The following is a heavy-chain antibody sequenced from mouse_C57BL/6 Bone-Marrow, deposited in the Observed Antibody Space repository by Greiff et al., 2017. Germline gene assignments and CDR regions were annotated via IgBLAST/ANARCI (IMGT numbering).Heavy chain of an antibody. D-gene: IGHD1-1*01. CDR2: IHPNSGST. Sequence: QVQLQQSGAELVKPGASVKLSCKASGYTFTSYWMHWVKQRPGQGLEWIGMIHPNSGSTNYNEKFKSKATLTVDKSSSTAYMQLSSLTSEDSAVYYGARKGYYGSSSAWFAYWGQGTLVTVSA. J-gene: IGHJ3*01. V-gene: IGHV1-64*01. CDR3: ARKGYYGSSSAWFAY. CDR1: GYTFTSYW.